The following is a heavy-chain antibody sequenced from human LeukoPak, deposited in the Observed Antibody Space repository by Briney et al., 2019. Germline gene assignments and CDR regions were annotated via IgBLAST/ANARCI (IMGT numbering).Heavy chain of an antibody. CDR2: ISSSGSTI. V-gene: IGHV3-11*04. CDR3: ASQVVPAAKVFDY. CDR1: GASISSYY. D-gene: IGHD2-2*01. J-gene: IGHJ4*02. Sequence: LSLTCTVSGASISSYYWSWIRQPPGKGLEWVSYISSSGSTIYYADSVKGRFTISRDNAKNSLYLQMNSLRAEDTAVYYCASQVVPAAKVFDYWGQGTLVTVSS.